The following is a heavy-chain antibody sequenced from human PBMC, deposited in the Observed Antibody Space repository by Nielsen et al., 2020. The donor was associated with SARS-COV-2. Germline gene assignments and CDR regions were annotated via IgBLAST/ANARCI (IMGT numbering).Heavy chain of an antibody. CDR3: ARGGSIPARPLDY. J-gene: IGHJ4*02. Sequence: ASVKVSCKASGYTFTSYDINWVRQATGQGLEWMGWMNPNSGNTGYAQKFQGRVTMTRDTSISTAYMELSRLRSDDTAVYYCARGGSIPARPLDYWGLGTLVTVSS. CDR1: GYTFTSYD. V-gene: IGHV1-8*01. D-gene: IGHD6-6*01. CDR2: MNPNSGNT.